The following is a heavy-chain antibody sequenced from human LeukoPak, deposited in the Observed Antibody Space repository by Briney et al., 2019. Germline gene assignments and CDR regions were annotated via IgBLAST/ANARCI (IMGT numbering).Heavy chain of an antibody. CDR3: ARFHMELALDY. J-gene: IGHJ4*02. D-gene: IGHD4/OR15-4a*01. V-gene: IGHV4-59*10. Sequence: SETLSLTCAVYGGSFSGYYWSWIRQPPGKGLEWIGRIYTSGSTNYNPSLKSRVTMSVDTSKNQFSLKLSSVTAADTAVYYCARFHMELALDYWGQGTLVTVSS. CDR2: IYTSGST. CDR1: GGSFSGYY.